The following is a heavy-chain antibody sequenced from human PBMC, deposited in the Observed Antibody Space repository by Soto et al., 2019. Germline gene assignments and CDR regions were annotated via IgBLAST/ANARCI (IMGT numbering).Heavy chain of an antibody. Sequence: SVKVSCKASGGTFSSYAISWVRQAPGQGLEWMGGIIPIFGTANYAQKFQGRVTITADESTSTAYMELSSLRSEDTAVYYCASLSSGWYWFDPWGQGTLVTSPQ. CDR3: ASLSSGWYWFDP. CDR1: GGTFSSYA. V-gene: IGHV1-69*13. J-gene: IGHJ5*02. CDR2: IIPIFGTA. D-gene: IGHD6-19*01.